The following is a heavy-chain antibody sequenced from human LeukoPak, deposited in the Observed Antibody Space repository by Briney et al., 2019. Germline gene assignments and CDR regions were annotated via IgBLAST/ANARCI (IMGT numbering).Heavy chain of an antibody. V-gene: IGHV3-23*01. J-gene: IGHJ4*02. Sequence: PGGSLRLSCAASGFTFSSYAMSWVRQAPGKGLGWVSAISGSGGSTYYADSVKGRFTISRDNSKNTLYLQMNSLRAEDTAVYYCAKSPHYYDSSGPPGYFDYWGQGTLVTVSS. CDR2: ISGSGGST. CDR3: AKSPHYYDSSGPPGYFDY. CDR1: GFTFSSYA. D-gene: IGHD3-22*01.